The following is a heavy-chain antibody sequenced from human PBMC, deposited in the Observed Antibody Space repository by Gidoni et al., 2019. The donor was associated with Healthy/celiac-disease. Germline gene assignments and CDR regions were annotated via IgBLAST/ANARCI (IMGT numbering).Heavy chain of an antibody. CDR3: ARDGGRDSYQYYFDY. Sequence: EVQLVESGGGLVQPGGSLRLSCAASGFTFSSYEMNWVRQAPGKGLVWVSYISSSGSTIYYADSVKGRFTISRDNAKNSLYLQMNSLRAEDTAVYYCARDGGRDSYQYYFDYWGQGTLVTVSS. CDR2: ISSSGSTI. CDR1: GFTFSSYE. V-gene: IGHV3-48*03. D-gene: IGHD5-18*01. J-gene: IGHJ4*02.